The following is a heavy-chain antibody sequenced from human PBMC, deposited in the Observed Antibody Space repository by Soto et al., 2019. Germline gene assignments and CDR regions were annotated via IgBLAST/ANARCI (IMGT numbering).Heavy chain of an antibody. J-gene: IGHJ5*02. CDR3: TTLPQEAVAGSS. D-gene: IGHD6-19*01. Sequence: GGSLRLSCAASGFTFSIAWMNWVRQAPGKGLEWVGRIISKTDGGTADYAAPVKGRFSISRDDSKNTLYLQMNSLKAEDTAVYYCTTLPQEAVAGSSWGPGTLVTVSS. CDR2: IISKTDGGTA. V-gene: IGHV3-15*07. CDR1: GFTFSIAW.